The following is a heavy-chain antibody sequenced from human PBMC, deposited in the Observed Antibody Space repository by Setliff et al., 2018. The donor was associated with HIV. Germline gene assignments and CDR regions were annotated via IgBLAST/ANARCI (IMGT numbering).Heavy chain of an antibody. CDR2: IYPSDSDT. D-gene: IGHD1-20*01. Sequence: PGESLKISCKASGYSFTGYWIGWVRQMPGKGLEWMGIIYPSDSDTRYSPSFQGQVTISADKSITTAYLQWSSLKASDTAMYYCARHITGISFFSYMDVWGTGTTVTVSS. CDR3: ARHITGISFFSYMDV. CDR1: GYSFTGYW. J-gene: IGHJ6*03. V-gene: IGHV5-51*01.